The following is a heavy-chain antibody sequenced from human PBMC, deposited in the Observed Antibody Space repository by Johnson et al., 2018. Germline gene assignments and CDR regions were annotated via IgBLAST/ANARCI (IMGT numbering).Heavy chain of an antibody. V-gene: IGHV1-46*01. CDR2: INPSGACT. CDR3: ARDRVRWELLWGGSDAFDI. J-gene: IGHJ3*02. D-gene: IGHD1-26*01. Sequence: QLVQSGAEVEKPGXSLKVSCKASGYTFSTYYMHWVRQAPGQGLEWMGIINPSGACTSHAQNLQGRVTMTKDMSTTTVYMELSSLRAEETAVYYCARDRVRWELLWGGSDAFDIWGQGTMVTVSS. CDR1: GYTFSTYY.